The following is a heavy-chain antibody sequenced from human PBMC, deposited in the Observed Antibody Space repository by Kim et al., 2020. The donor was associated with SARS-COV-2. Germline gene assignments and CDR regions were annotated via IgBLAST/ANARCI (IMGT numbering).Heavy chain of an antibody. J-gene: IGHJ6*02. CDR3: ARDLTPNSRGRITMVRGVITGMDV. V-gene: IGHV3-48*01. CDR2: ISSSSSTI. D-gene: IGHD3-10*01. CDR1: GFTFSSDS. Sequence: GGSLRLSCAASGFTFSSDSMNWVRQAPGKGLEWISYISSSSSTIYYADSVKGRFTISRDNAKNSLYLQMNSLRAEDTAVYYCARDLTPNSRGRITMVRGVITGMDVWGQGTTVTVSS.